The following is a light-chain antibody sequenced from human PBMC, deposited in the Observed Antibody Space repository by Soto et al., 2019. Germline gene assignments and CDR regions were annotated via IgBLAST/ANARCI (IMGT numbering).Light chain of an antibody. CDR1: QSVSNY. V-gene: IGKV3-15*01. CDR3: QQYNDWPLT. Sequence: LVMTHSPAIRSMSPVERAPLSCRASQSVSNYLAWYQQKPGQAPRLLIYGAFTRATGIPTRFSGTGSGTEFTLTISSLQSEDFALYYCQQYNDWPLTFGQGTKVDIK. J-gene: IGKJ1*01. CDR2: GAF.